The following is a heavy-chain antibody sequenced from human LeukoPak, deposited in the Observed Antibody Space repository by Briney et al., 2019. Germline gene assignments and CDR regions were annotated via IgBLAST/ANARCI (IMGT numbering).Heavy chain of an antibody. CDR1: GGSISSGGYY. Sequence: TLSLTCTVSGGSISSGGYYWSWIRQHPGKGLEWIGYIYYSGSTYYNPSLKSRVTISVDTSKNQFSLKLSSVTAADTAVYYCARTELLWFGELLYPLNWFDPWGQGTLVTVSS. D-gene: IGHD3-10*01. CDR2: IYYSGST. CDR3: ARTELLWFGELLYPLNWFDP. J-gene: IGHJ5*02. V-gene: IGHV4-31*03.